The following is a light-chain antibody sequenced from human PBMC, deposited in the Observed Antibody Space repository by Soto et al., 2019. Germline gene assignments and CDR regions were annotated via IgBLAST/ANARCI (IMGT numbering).Light chain of an antibody. CDR1: QSLSSSY. J-gene: IGKJ2*01. Sequence: EIVLTQSPGTLSLSPGERATLSYRASQSLSSSYLAWYQQKPGQAPRLLIYGASSRATGIPDRFSGSRSGTGFTLTISRLEPEDFAVYYCQQYGGSPPYTFGQGTKVEI. V-gene: IGKV3-20*01. CDR2: GAS. CDR3: QQYGGSPPYT.